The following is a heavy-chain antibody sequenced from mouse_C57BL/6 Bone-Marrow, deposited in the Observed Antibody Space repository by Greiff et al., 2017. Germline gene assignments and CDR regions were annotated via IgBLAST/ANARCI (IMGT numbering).Heavy chain of an antibody. CDR2: IYPRSGNT. Sequence: QVQLKESGAELARPGASVKLSCKASGYTFTSYGISWVKQRTGQGLEWIGEIYPRSGNTYYNEKFKGKATLTADKSSSTAYMELRSLTSEDSAVYFCARGDGYYAFFDYRGQGTTLTVSS. CDR3: ARGDGYYAFFDY. CDR1: GYTFTSYG. V-gene: IGHV1-81*01. J-gene: IGHJ2*01. D-gene: IGHD2-3*01.